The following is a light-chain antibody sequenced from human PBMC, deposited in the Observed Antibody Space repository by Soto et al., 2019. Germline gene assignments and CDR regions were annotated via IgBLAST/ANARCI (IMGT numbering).Light chain of an antibody. V-gene: IGLV2-23*02. J-gene: IGLJ1*01. CDR1: SSNVGSYKL. CDR2: EVN. Sequence: LTQPVSVSVSPGQSITISCTGTSSNVGSYKLVSWYQQHPGKAPKLMIFEVNKRPSGVSNRFSGSKSGNTASLTISGLKVEDEADYYCCSSGGSPTYVFGTGTKVTVL. CDR3: CSSGGSPTYV.